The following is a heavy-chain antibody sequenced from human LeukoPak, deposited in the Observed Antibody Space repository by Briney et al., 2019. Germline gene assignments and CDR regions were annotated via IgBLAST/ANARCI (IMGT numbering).Heavy chain of an antibody. V-gene: IGHV4-30-2*01. Sequence: SETLSLTCAVSGGSVSGSDYSCTWIRQPPGKGLEWIGYIYHSGSTYYNPSLKSRVTISVDRSKNQFSLNLHSVTAADTAVYYCASVSSGGYFDYWGQGSLVSVSS. D-gene: IGHD3-16*01. CDR2: IYHSGST. CDR1: GGSVSGSDYS. CDR3: ASVSSGGYFDY. J-gene: IGHJ4*02.